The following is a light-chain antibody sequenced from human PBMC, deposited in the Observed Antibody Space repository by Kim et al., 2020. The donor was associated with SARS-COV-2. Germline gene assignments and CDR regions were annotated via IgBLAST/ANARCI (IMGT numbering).Light chain of an antibody. V-gene: IGLV3-1*01. J-gene: IGLJ1*01. CDR2: QDS. CDR3: QSWDRITYV. CDR1: KSGDKY. Sequence: SYELTQPPSVSVSPGQTASITCSGAKSGDKYACWYQQKPGQSPVLALYQDSNQPSGTPERFPGSNSGTTATPTITGTQPLDEADYDCQSWDRITYVFGSG.